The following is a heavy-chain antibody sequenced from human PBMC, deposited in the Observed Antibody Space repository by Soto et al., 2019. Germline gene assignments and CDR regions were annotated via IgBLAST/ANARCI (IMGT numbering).Heavy chain of an antibody. J-gene: IGHJ6*02. D-gene: IGHD3-10*01. CDR1: GGTFSSYA. Sequence: SVKVSCKASGGTFSSYAISWVRQAPGQGLEWMGGIIPIFGTANYAQKFQGRVTITADESTSTAYMELSSLRSEDTAVYYCARPQDTMVRGGILYNNYYYYGMDVWGQGTTVTVSS. CDR3: ARPQDTMVRGGILYNNYYYYGMDV. V-gene: IGHV1-69*13. CDR2: IIPIFGTA.